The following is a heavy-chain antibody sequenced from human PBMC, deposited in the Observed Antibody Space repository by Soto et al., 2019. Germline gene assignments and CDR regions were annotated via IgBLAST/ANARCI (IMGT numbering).Heavy chain of an antibody. CDR2: IKQDGSQK. CDR3: ARILPIEAAGAPYGFDP. V-gene: IGHV3-7*03. D-gene: IGHD6-13*01. Sequence: EVQLVESGGGWVQPGGSLRLSCAASGFTFSNYWMSWVRQPPGKGLEWVANIKQDGSQKYYVDSVKGRFTISRDNAKNSLYLEMNSLRAEDTAVYSCARILPIEAAGAPYGFDPWGQGTLVTVSS. CDR1: GFTFSNYW. J-gene: IGHJ5*02.